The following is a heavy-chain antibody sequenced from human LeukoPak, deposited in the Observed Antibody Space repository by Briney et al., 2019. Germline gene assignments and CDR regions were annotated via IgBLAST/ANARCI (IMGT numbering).Heavy chain of an antibody. D-gene: IGHD2-15*01. CDR1: GFTFSSYA. J-gene: IGHJ4*02. CDR2: ISYDGSSK. Sequence: GGSLRLSCAASGFTFSSYAMSWVRQAPGKGLEWMALISYDGSSKYYADSVKGRFTISRDNSKNTLYLQTNSLRAEDTAVYYCARGRGYCSGDSCLRFDFWGQGTLVTVSS. CDR3: ARGRGYCSGDSCLRFDF. V-gene: IGHV3-30*04.